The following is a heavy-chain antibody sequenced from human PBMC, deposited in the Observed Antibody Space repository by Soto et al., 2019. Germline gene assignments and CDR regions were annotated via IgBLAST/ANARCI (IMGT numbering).Heavy chain of an antibody. D-gene: IGHD7-27*01. CDR2: INHSGST. Sequence: PSETLSLTCAVYGGSFSGYYWSWIRQPPGKGLEWIGEINHSGSTNYNPSLKSRVTISVDTSKNQFSLKLSSVTAADTAVYYCARGVLPGGLWFDPWGQGTLVTVSS. V-gene: IGHV4-34*01. J-gene: IGHJ5*02. CDR3: ARGVLPGGLWFDP. CDR1: GGSFSGYY.